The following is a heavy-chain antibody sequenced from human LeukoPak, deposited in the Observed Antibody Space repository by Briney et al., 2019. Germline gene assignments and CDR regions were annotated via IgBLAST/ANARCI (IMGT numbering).Heavy chain of an antibody. CDR1: GGTYSSYA. D-gene: IGHD1-26*01. Sequence: ASVKVSCKASGGTYSSYAISWVRQAPGQGLEWMGGIIPIFGTANYAQKFQGRVTITADESTSTAYMELSSLRSEDTAVYYCVVGPLKDFDYWGQGTLVTVSS. J-gene: IGHJ4*02. CDR2: IIPIFGTA. V-gene: IGHV1-69*13. CDR3: VVGPLKDFDY.